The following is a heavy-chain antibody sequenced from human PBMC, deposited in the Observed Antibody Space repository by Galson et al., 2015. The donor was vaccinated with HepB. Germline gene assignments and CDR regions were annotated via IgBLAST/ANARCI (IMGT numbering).Heavy chain of an antibody. V-gene: IGHV4-31*03. D-gene: IGHD1-26*01. CDR1: GGSISSGGYY. CDR2: IYYSGST. CDR3: ARVLKATGGAFDI. Sequence: TLSLTCTVSGGSISSGGYYWSWIRQHPGKGLEWIGYIYYSGSTYYNPSLKSRVTISVDTSKNQFSLKLSSVTAADTAVYYCARVLKATGGAFDIWGQGTMVTVSS. J-gene: IGHJ3*02.